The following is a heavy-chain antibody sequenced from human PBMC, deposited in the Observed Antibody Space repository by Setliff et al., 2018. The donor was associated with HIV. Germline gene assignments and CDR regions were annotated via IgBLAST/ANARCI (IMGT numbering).Heavy chain of an antibody. V-gene: IGHV1-69*13. D-gene: IGHD6-19*01. CDR2: IIPIFGTT. CDR3: ARDGLLVAGIRFDY. CDR1: GGTFSSFA. Sequence: ASVKVSCKLSGGTFSSFALSWVRQAPGQGLEWMGGIIPIFGTTNYAQKFQGRVTITADESTGTAYMDLSSLRSEDTAVYYCARDGLLVAGIRFDYWGQGTLGPSPQ. J-gene: IGHJ4*02.